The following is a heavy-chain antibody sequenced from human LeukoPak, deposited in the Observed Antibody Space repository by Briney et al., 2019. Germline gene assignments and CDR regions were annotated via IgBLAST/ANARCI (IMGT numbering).Heavy chain of an antibody. J-gene: IGHJ5*02. V-gene: IGHV1-18*01. CDR2: ISAYNGNT. CDR1: GYTFISYG. CDR3: ARVSGSAAVAGTGWFDP. D-gene: IGHD6-19*01. Sequence: ASVKVSCKASGYTFISYGINWVRQAPGQGLEWMGWISAYNGNTNYAQKVQGRVTMTTETSTRTAYMELRSLRSDDTAVYYCARVSGSAAVAGTGWFDPWGQGTLVTVSS.